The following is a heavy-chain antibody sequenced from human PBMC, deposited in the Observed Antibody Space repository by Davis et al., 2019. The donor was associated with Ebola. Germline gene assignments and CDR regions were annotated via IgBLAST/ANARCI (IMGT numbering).Heavy chain of an antibody. CDR1: GFTFSSYA. Sequence: PGGSLRLSCAASGFTFSSYAMSWVRQAPGKGLVWVSRINSDGSSTSYADSVKGRFTISRDNAKNTLYLQMNSLRAEDTAVYYCARSQRGDYNYYYGMDVWGQGTTVTVSS. V-gene: IGHV3-74*01. CDR2: INSDGSST. CDR3: ARSQRGDYNYYYGMDV. J-gene: IGHJ6*02. D-gene: IGHD6-25*01.